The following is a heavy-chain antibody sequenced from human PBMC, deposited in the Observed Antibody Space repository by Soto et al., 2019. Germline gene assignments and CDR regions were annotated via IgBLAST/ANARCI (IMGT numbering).Heavy chain of an antibody. D-gene: IGHD1-26*01. Sequence: VQLVQSGAEVRKPGASVRVSCKAAGGTFDTYAVSWVRQAPGQGLEWMGGIIRMFGTPYYAQGFQCRVTITADESTGTAYMELRSLRSEDAAVYFCARDRDFGNYFDSAYWGQGTLVTVSS. CDR2: IIRMFGTP. CDR1: GGTFDTYA. J-gene: IGHJ4*02. CDR3: ARDRDFGNYFDSAY. V-gene: IGHV1-69*01.